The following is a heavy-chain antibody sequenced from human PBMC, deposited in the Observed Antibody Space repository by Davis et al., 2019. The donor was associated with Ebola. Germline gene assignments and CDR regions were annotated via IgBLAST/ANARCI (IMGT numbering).Heavy chain of an antibody. CDR2: INHSGST. CDR1: GGSFSGNY. CDR3: ARVSSDWNHDY. D-gene: IGHD1-1*01. J-gene: IGHJ4*02. V-gene: IGHV4-34*01. Sequence: MPSETLSLTCAVYGGSFSGNYWSWIRQPPGKGLEWIGEINHSGSTSYNPSLKSRVTISVDTSKNQISLNVSSVTAADTAVYYCARVSSDWNHDYWGQGTLVTVSS.